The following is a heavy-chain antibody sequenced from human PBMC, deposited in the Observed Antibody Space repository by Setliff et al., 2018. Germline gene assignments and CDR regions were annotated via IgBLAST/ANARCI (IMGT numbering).Heavy chain of an antibody. V-gene: IGHV1-3*01. Sequence: ASVKVSCKASGYTFSTYAIHWVRQAHGQRPDWMGWISAGNGITKYSQKFQGRVTITRDTSASTAYMELSSLRSDDTAVYYCARDSRQWLEGGASGDMDIWGQGTAVTVSS. CDR2: ISAGNGIT. J-gene: IGHJ6*02. CDR1: GYTFSTYA. CDR3: ARDSRQWLEGGASGDMDI. D-gene: IGHD6-19*01.